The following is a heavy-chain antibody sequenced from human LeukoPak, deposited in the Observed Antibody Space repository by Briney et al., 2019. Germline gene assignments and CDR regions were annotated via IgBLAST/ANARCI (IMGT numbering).Heavy chain of an antibody. D-gene: IGHD3-10*01. CDR1: GGSISSYY. CDR3: ARLHYYGSGSYTRDY. V-gene: IGHV4-39*01. J-gene: IGHJ4*02. CDR2: IYYSGST. Sequence: PSETLSLTCTVSGGSISSYYWGWIRQPPGKGLEWIGSIYYSGSTYYNPSLKSRVTISVDTSKNQFSLKLSSVTAADTAVYYCARLHYYGSGSYTRDYWGQGTLVTVSS.